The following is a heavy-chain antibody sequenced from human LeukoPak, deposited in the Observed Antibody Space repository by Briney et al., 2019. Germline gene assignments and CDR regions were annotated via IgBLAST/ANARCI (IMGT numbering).Heavy chain of an antibody. CDR3: ARATVTTSWYFDL. J-gene: IGHJ2*01. CDR2: INPNSGGT. CDR1: GYTFTGYY. Sequence: ASVKVSCTASGYTFTGYYMHWVRQAPGQGLEWVGWINPNSGGTNYAQKFQGWVTMTRDTSISTAYMELSRLRSDDTAVYYCARATVTTSWYFDLWGRGTLVTVSS. D-gene: IGHD4-17*01. V-gene: IGHV1-2*04.